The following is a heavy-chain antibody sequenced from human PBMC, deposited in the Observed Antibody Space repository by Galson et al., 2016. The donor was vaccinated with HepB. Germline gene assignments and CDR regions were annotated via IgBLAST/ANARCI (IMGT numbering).Heavy chain of an antibody. J-gene: IGHJ4*02. Sequence: SLRLSCAASGFPFKNSIMNWVRQAPGRGLEWISSMSSHALSINYADSVKGRIAISRDDTRNSLYLQMHSLRGEDTALYYCARRYGDYFDYWGQGTLVTVSS. V-gene: IGHV3-48*01. D-gene: IGHD4-17*01. CDR3: ARRYGDYFDY. CDR1: GFPFKNSI. CDR2: MSSHALSI.